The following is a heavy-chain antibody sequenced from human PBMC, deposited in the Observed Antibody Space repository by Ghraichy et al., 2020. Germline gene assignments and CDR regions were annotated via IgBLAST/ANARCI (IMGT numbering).Heavy chain of an antibody. CDR2: ISNDGSTK. CDR1: GFTFSSYG. CDR3: AKETRTRLWWSPGVVY. J-gene: IGHJ4*02. V-gene: IGHV3-30*18. Sequence: GGSLRLSCAASGFTFSSYGMHWVRQAPGKGLEWMAVISNDGSTKYYADSVRGRFTISRDNSKNTLYLQMNSLRAEDTAVYYCAKETRTRLWWSPGVVYWGQGTLVTVSS. D-gene: IGHD2-21*01.